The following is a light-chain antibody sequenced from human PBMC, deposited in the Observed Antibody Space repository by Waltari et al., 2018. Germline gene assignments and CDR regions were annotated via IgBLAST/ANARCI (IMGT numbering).Light chain of an antibody. Sequence: DIVLTQSPDSLAVSLGARATINCKSTQNILYSSDQKNYLAWYKQKAGQPPKPLIYWASTRESWVPDRFSGSGSGTDFTLTISSLQAGDVAVYYCQQYYGIPFTFGPGTKVEIK. CDR1: QNILYSSDQKNY. CDR2: WAS. J-gene: IGKJ3*01. CDR3: QQYYGIPFT. V-gene: IGKV4-1*01.